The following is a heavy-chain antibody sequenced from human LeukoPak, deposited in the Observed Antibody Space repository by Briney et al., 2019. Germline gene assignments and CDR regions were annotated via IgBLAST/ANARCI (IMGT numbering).Heavy chain of an antibody. CDR3: GRHVQAPSSDP. J-gene: IGHJ5*02. CDR2: IYYNGNT. CDR1: GGSTTINGYY. D-gene: IGHD1-1*01. Sequence: SETLSLTCTVSGGSTTINGYYWAWIRQPPGKGLEWIGSIYYNGNTYYNPSLKSRVTISADTSTNHFSLKLTSVTAADTAVYHCGRHVQAPSSDPWGQGTLVTVSS. V-gene: IGHV4-39*01.